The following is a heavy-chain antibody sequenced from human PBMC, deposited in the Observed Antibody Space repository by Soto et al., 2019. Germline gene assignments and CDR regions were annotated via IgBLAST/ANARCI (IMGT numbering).Heavy chain of an antibody. CDR2: INHSGST. V-gene: IGHV4-34*01. CDR3: ARGLRADY. D-gene: IGHD5-12*01. J-gene: IGHJ4*02. CDR1: GGSFSGYY. Sequence: LSLTCAVYGGSFSGYYWSWIRQPPGKGLEWIGEINHSGSTNYNPSLKSRVTISVDTSKNQFSLKLSSVTAADTAVYYCARGLRADYWGQGTLVTVSS.